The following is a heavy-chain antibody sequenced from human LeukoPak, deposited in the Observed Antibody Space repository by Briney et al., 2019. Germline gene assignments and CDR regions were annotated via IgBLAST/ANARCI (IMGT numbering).Heavy chain of an antibody. CDR1: GYTFTGYC. D-gene: IGHD3-22*01. CDR2: INPNSGGT. Sequence: ASVKVSCKASGYTFTGYCMHWVRQAPGQGLEWMGRINPNSGGTNYAQKFQGRVTMTRDTSISTAYMELSRLRSDDTAVYYCARSTLSRNYYDSSGYYYDLDYWGQGTLVTVSS. J-gene: IGHJ4*02. V-gene: IGHV1-2*06. CDR3: ARSTLSRNYYDSSGYYYDLDY.